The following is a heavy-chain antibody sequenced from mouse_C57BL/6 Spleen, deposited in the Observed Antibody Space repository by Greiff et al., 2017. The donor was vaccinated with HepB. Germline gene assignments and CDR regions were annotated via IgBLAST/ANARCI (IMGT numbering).Heavy chain of an antibody. CDR2: NSSGSSTI. D-gene: IGHD2-3*01. J-gene: IGHJ4*01. V-gene: IGHV5-17*01. Sequence: EVKVVESGGGLVKPGGSLKLSCAASGFTFSDYGMHWVRQAPEKGLEWVAYNSSGSSTIYYADTVKGRFTISRDNAKNTLFLQMTSLRSEDTAMYYCARRARIYDGYNYYAMDYWGQGTSVTVSS. CDR3: ARRARIYDGYNYYAMDY. CDR1: GFTFSDYG.